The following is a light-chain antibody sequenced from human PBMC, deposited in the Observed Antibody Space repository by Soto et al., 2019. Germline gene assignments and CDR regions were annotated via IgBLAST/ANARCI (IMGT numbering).Light chain of an antibody. CDR3: QQRSNWPYT. Sequence: EIVLTQSPATLSLSPGERATLSCRASQSVSSYLAWYQQKPGQAPRLLIYDASNRATGIPARFSGSGSGTDFTTTISSLEPEDVAVYYCQQRSNWPYTFGQGTKLEIK. V-gene: IGKV3-11*01. J-gene: IGKJ2*01. CDR2: DAS. CDR1: QSVSSY.